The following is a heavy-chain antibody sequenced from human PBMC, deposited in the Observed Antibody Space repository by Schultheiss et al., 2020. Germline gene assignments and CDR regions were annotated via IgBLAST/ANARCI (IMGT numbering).Heavy chain of an antibody. Sequence: ASVKVSCKVSGYTLTELSMHWVRQAPGQGLEWMGWINPNSGGTNYAQKFQGWVTMTRDTSISTAYMELSRLRSDDTAVYYCARNYGDYYYYGMDVWGQGTTVTVSS. J-gene: IGHJ6*02. D-gene: IGHD4-17*01. CDR1: GYTLTELS. CDR3: ARNYGDYYYYGMDV. V-gene: IGHV1-2*04. CDR2: INPNSGGT.